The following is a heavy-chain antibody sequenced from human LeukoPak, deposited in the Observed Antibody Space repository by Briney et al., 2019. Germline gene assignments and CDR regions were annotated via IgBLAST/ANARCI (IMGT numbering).Heavy chain of an antibody. Sequence: ASVKVSCKASGYTFTDYYMHWVRQAPGQGLEWMGWIHPNSGGTNYAQKFQGRVTMTRDTSISTAYMELSRLRSDDTAVYYCARQYCSSTSCYPSFDYWALGTLVTVSS. J-gene: IGHJ4*02. V-gene: IGHV1-2*02. CDR3: ARQYCSSTSCYPSFDY. D-gene: IGHD2-2*01. CDR2: IHPNSGGT. CDR1: GYTFTDYY.